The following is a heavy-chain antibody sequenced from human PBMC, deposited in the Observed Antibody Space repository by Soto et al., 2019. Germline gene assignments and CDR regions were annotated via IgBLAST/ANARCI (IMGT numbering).Heavy chain of an antibody. CDR2: INGGGSSI. Sequence: EVPLVESGGGLVQPGGSLRLSCAVSGFTFNNYWMHWVRQAPGKGLVWVSRINGGGSSITYGDSAKGRFTISRDNAKNTLFLQMNSLSAEDTAVYYCARGGYYYGMDVWGQGTTVTVSS. CDR1: GFTFNNYW. V-gene: IGHV3-74*01. J-gene: IGHJ6*02. CDR3: ARGGYYYGMDV.